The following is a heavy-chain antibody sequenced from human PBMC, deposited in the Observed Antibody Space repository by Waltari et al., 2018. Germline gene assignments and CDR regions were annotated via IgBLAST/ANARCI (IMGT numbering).Heavy chain of an antibody. V-gene: IGHV1-46*01. CDR1: GYNFTSYY. CDR3: ASWGSSSPGGY. D-gene: IGHD6-6*01. CDR2: INPSGGST. J-gene: IGHJ4*02. Sequence: QVQLVQSGAEVKKPGASGKVSCKASGYNFTSYYMHWVRQAPGQGLEWMGIINPSGGSTSYAQKFQGRVTMTRDTSTSTVYMELSSLRSEDTAVYYCASWGSSSPGGYWGQGTLVTVSS.